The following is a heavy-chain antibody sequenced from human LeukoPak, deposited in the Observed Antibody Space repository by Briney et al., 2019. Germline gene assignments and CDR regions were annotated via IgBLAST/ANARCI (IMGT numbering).Heavy chain of an antibody. V-gene: IGHV4-34*01. CDR2: INHSGST. Sequence: SETLSLTCAVYGGSFSGYYWSWIRQPPGKGLEWIGEINHSGSTNYNPSLKSRVTISVDTSKNQFSLKLSSVTAADTAVYYCARGHVAAEWYADYWGQGTLVTVSS. CDR3: ARGHVAAEWYADY. CDR1: GGSFSGYY. J-gene: IGHJ4*02. D-gene: IGHD6-13*01.